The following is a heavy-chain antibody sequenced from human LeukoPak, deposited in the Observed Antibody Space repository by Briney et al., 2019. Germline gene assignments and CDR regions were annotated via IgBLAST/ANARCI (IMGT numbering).Heavy chain of an antibody. CDR1: GFTFDNYA. J-gene: IGHJ4*02. V-gene: IGHV3-9*01. D-gene: IGHD6-13*01. Sequence: GRSLRLSCIASGFTFDNYAIHWVRQAPGKGLEWVSGISWNSGSIGYADSVKGRFTISRDNAKNSLYLKMNSLRAEDTALYYCAKDMGRLAAAGIDSWGQGTLVTVSS. CDR2: ISWNSGSI. CDR3: AKDMGRLAAAGIDS.